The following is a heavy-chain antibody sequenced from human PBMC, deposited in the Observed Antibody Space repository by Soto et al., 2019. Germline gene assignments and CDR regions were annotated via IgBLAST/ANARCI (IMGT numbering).Heavy chain of an antibody. V-gene: IGHV3-23*01. CDR2: ISGSGGST. CDR3: AKSVSFRNSPS. Sequence: GGSLRLSCAASGFTFSSYAMSWVRQAPGKGLGWVSAISGSGGSTYYADSVKGRFTISRDNSKNTLYLQMNSLRAEDTAVYYCAKSVSFRNSPSWGQGTLVTVSS. CDR1: GFTFSSYA. J-gene: IGHJ5*02. D-gene: IGHD1-7*01.